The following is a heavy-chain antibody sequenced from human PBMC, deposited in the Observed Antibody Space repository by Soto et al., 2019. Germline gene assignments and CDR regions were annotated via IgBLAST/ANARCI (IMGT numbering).Heavy chain of an antibody. CDR2: INHSGST. CDR1: GGSFSGYY. V-gene: IGHV4-34*01. CDR3: ARGRNYDYVWGSHRYTVDAQTSYNWFDS. Sequence: PSETLSLTCAVYGGSFSGYYLSWIHQPPGKGLEWIGEINHSGSTNYNPSLKSRVTMSVDTSKNQFSLKLSSVTAADTAVYYCARGRNYDYVWGSHRYTVDAQTSYNWFDSWGQGTLVTVSS. J-gene: IGHJ5*01. D-gene: IGHD3-16*02.